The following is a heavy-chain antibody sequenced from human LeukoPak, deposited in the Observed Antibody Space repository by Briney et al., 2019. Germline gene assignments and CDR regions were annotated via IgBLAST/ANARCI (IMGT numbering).Heavy chain of an antibody. D-gene: IGHD6-13*01. V-gene: IGHV3-48*04. CDR1: GFTFSGYD. CDR3: ARRGSWAAAAPGWFDP. J-gene: IGHJ5*02. CDR2: TSSSSSTI. Sequence: GGSLRLSCAASGFTFSGYDMSWVRQAPGKGLEWVSYTSSSSSTIYYADSVKSRFTISRDNAKNSLYLQMNSLRAEDTAVYYCARRGSWAAAAPGWFDPWGQGTLVTVSS.